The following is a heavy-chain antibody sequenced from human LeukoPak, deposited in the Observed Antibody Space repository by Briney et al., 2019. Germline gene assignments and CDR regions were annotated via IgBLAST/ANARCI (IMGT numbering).Heavy chain of an antibody. V-gene: IGHV1-18*01. Sequence: ASVKVSCKASGYTFTSYGISWVRQAPGQGLEGMGWISAYNGNTNYAQKLQGKVTMTTDTSTSTAYMELRSLRSDDTAVYYCARGPIPVAGRGDLDYLGEGTLVTVSS. D-gene: IGHD6-19*01. CDR2: ISAYNGNT. CDR1: GYTFTSYG. CDR3: ARGPIPVAGRGDLDY. J-gene: IGHJ4*02.